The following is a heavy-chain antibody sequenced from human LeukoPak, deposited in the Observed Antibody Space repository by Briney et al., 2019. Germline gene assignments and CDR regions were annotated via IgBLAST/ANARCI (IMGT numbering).Heavy chain of an antibody. CDR1: GFTFSSYW. V-gene: IGHV3-74*01. CDR3: ARVYYGSGSYTGPYWYGMDV. Sequence: PGGSLRLSCAAYGFTFSSYWMHWVRQAPGKGLVWVSRINSDGSSTSYADSVKGRFTISRDNAKNTLYLQMNSLRAEDTAVYYCARVYYGSGSYTGPYWYGMDVWGKGTTVTVSS. J-gene: IGHJ6*04. D-gene: IGHD3-10*01. CDR2: INSDGSST.